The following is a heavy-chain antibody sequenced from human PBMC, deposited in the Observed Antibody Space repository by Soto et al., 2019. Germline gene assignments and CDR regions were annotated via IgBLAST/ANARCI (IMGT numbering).Heavy chain of an antibody. Sequence: GGSLRLSCAASGFTFSSYGMHWVRQAPGKGLEWVAVIWYDGSNKYYADSVKGRFTISRDNSKNTLYLQMNSLRAEDTAVYYCARGPGDYYYYMDVWGKGTTVTVSS. CDR2: IWYDGSNK. J-gene: IGHJ6*03. V-gene: IGHV3-33*01. CDR3: ARGPGDYYYYMDV. CDR1: GFTFSSYG.